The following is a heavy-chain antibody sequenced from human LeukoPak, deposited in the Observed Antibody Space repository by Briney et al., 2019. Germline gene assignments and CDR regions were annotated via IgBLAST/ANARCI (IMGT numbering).Heavy chain of an antibody. V-gene: IGHV4-59*08. CDR3: ARQYYYGSGSYFPPDGWFDP. D-gene: IGHD3-10*01. CDR2: IYYSGST. J-gene: IGHJ5*02. CDR1: GGSISSYY. Sequence: SETLSLTCTVSGGSISSYYWSWIRQPPGKGLEWIGYIYYSGSTNYNPSLKSRVTISVDTSKNQFSLKLSSVTAADTAVYYCARQYYYGSGSYFPPDGWFDPWGQGTQVTVSS.